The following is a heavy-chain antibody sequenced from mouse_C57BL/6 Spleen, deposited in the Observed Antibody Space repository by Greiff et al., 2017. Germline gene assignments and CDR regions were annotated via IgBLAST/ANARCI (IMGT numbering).Heavy chain of an antibody. V-gene: IGHV5-4*01. Sequence: EVQRVESGGGLVKPGGSLKLSCAASGFTFSSYAMSWVRQTPEKRLEWVATISDGGSYTYYPDNVKGRFTISRDNAKHNLYLQMSQLKSEDTAMYYCARETPRYYGSSYLYFECWGQGATLSVSS. D-gene: IGHD1-1*01. CDR3: ARETPRYYGSSYLYFEC. CDR2: ISDGGSYT. J-gene: IGHJ2*01. CDR1: GFTFSSYA.